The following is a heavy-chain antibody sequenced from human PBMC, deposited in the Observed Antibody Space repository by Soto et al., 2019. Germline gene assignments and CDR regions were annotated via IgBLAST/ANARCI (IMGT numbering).Heavy chain of an antibody. D-gene: IGHD1-26*01. CDR2: ISAYNSNT. V-gene: IGHV1-18*01. CDR3: ARDGINSGSYYSYYYYGMDV. J-gene: IGHJ6*02. Sequence: ASVKVSCKASGYTFTSYGISWVRQAPGQELEWMGWISAYNSNTNYAQKHQGRVTMTTDTSTSTAYMELRSLRSDDTAVYYCARDGINSGSYYSYYYYGMDVWGQGTTVTVSS. CDR1: GYTFTSYG.